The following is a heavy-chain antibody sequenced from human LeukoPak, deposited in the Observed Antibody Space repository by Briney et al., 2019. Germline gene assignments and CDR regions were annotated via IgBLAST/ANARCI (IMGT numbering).Heavy chain of an antibody. J-gene: IGHJ4*02. CDR3: ARDRPLILNYFDY. CDR2: IRYDGSNK. CDR1: GFTFSSYG. Sequence: PGGSLRLSCAASGFTFSSYGMHWVRQAPGKGLEWLAFIRYDGSNKYYADSVKGRFTISRDNSKNTLYLQMNSLRAEDTAVYYCARDRPLILNYFDYWGQGTLVTVSS. D-gene: IGHD3-9*01. V-gene: IGHV3-30*02.